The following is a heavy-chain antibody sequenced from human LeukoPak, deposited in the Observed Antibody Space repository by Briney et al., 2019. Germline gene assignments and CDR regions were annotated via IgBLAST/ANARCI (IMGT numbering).Heavy chain of an antibody. D-gene: IGHD6-13*01. V-gene: IGHV3-23*01. CDR3: AKDGLYSSSWTGDY. J-gene: IGHJ4*02. CDR1: GFTFRSYA. Sequence: GGSLRLSCAASGFTFRSYAMNWVRQAPGKGLEWVSAISGSGSATYYADSVKGRFTISRDNSKNTLYLQMNSLRAEDTAVYYCAKDGLYSSSWTGDYWGQGTLVTVSS. CDR2: ISGSGSAT.